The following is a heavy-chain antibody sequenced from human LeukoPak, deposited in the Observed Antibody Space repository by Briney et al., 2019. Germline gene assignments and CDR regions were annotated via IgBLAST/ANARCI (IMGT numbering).Heavy chain of an antibody. D-gene: IGHD5-12*01. CDR2: INHSGST. CDR1: GGSFSGYY. CDR3: ARGRMAKWQTGGTHPYYYYYGMDV. V-gene: IGHV4-34*01. Sequence: PSETLSLTCAVYGGSFSGYYWSWIRQPPGKGLEWIGEINHSGSTNYNPSLKSRVTISVDTSKNQFSLKLSSVTAADTAVYYCARGRMAKWQTGGTHPYYYYYGMDVWGQGTTVTVS. J-gene: IGHJ6*02.